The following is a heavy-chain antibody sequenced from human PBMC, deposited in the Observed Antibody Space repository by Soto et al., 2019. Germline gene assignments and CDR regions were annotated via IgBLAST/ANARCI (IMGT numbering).Heavy chain of an antibody. Sequence: GGSLRLSCAASRFTFSSYGMHWVRQAPGKGLEWVAVISYDGINKYYADSVKGRFTISRDNSKNTLYLQMNSLRAEDTAVYYCEKATLRYYDFWSGYFGYYYYGMDVWGQGTTVTV. D-gene: IGHD3-3*01. J-gene: IGHJ6*02. CDR1: RFTFSSYG. CDR2: ISYDGINK. CDR3: EKATLRYYDFWSGYFGYYYYGMDV. V-gene: IGHV3-30*18.